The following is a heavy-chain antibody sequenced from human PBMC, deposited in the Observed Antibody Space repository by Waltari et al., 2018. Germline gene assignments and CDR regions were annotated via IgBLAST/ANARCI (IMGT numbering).Heavy chain of an antibody. CDR2: IIPILGIA. J-gene: IGHJ6*02. Sequence: QVQLVQSGAEVKKPGSSVKVSCKASGGTFSSYAISWVRQAPGQGLEWMGGIIPILGIANDAQKFQGRVTITADKSTSTAYRELSSLRSEDTAVYYCARDIVVVPAAPGNGMDVWGQGTTVTVSS. D-gene: IGHD2-2*01. CDR1: GGTFSSYA. V-gene: IGHV1-69*10. CDR3: ARDIVVVPAAPGNGMDV.